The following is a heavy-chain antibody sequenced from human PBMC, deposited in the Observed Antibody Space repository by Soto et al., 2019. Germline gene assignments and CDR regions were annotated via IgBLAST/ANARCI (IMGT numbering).Heavy chain of an antibody. CDR3: ARDLDTAMVRYNWNPFDY. D-gene: IGHD5-18*01. Sequence: QVQLVQSGAEVKKPGSSVKVSCNASGGTFSSYAISWVRQAPGQGLEWMGGIIPIFGTANYAQKFQGRVTITADESTSQAYMELSSLRAEDTAVYYCARDLDTAMVRYNWNPFDYWGQGTLVTVSS. V-gene: IGHV1-69*01. J-gene: IGHJ4*02. CDR2: IIPIFGTA. CDR1: GGTFSSYA.